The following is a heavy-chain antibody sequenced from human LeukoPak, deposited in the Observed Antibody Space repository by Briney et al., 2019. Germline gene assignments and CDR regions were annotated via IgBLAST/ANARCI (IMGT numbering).Heavy chain of an antibody. J-gene: IGHJ6*03. CDR3: ARDSMGMAAAGGYYSYMDV. D-gene: IGHD6-25*01. Sequence: SVKGRFTIYRDNAKSSLYLQMNSLRAEDTAVFYCARDSMGMAAAGGYYSYMDVWGKGTTVTISS. V-gene: IGHV3-21*01.